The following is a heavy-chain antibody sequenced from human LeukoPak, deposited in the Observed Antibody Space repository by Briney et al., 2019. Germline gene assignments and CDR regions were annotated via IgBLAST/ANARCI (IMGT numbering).Heavy chain of an antibody. Sequence: ASVKVCCKASGYTFTNYYIHWVRQAPGQGLEWMGIINPSDGSTSYAQKFQGRVTVTRDTSTSTVYMELSSLRSEDTAVYYCARAGYSSSSITLGYWGQGTLVTVSS. J-gene: IGHJ4*02. CDR2: INPSDGST. CDR3: ARAGYSSSSITLGY. D-gene: IGHD6-6*01. CDR1: GYTFTNYY. V-gene: IGHV1-46*01.